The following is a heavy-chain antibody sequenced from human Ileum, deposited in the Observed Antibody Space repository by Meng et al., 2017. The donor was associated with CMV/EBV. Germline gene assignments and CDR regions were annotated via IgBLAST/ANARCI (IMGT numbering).Heavy chain of an antibody. CDR1: GFTFSSYA. CDR3: ARDWSRSGTDY. Sequence: GESLKISCAASGFTFSSYAMHWVRQAPGKGLEWVAVISYDGSNKYYADSVKGRFTISRDNSKNTLYLQMNSLRAEDTAVYYCARDWSRSGTDYWGQGTLVTVSS. J-gene: IGHJ4*02. V-gene: IGHV3-30*04. D-gene: IGHD6-25*01. CDR2: ISYDGSNK.